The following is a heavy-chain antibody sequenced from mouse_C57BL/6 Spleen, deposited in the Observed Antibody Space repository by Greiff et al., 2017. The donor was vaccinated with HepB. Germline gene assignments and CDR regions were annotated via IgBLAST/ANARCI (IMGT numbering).Heavy chain of an antibody. Sequence: VQLQQSGPELVKPGASVKISCKASGYTFTDYNMDWVKQSHGKSLEWIGDINPNNGGTIYNQKFKGKATLTVDKSSSTAYMELRSLTSEDTAVYYCARRYYDYDENYAMGYWGQGTSVTVSS. CDR1: GYTFTDYN. J-gene: IGHJ4*01. CDR2: INPNNGGT. CDR3: ARRYYDYDENYAMGY. V-gene: IGHV1-18*01. D-gene: IGHD2-4*01.